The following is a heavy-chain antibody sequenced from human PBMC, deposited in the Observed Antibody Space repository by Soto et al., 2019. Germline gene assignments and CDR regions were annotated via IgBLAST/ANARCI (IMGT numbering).Heavy chain of an antibody. V-gene: IGHV3-11*03. CDR1: GFTFSDYY. Sequence: GGSLRLSCAASGFTFSDYYMSWIRQAPGKGLEWVSYISSSSSYTNYADSVKGRFTISRDNAKNSLYLQMNSLRAEDTAVYYCARCSYDILFQGYYFDYWGQGTLVTVSS. CDR2: ISSSSSYT. CDR3: ARCSYDILFQGYYFDY. D-gene: IGHD3-9*01. J-gene: IGHJ4*02.